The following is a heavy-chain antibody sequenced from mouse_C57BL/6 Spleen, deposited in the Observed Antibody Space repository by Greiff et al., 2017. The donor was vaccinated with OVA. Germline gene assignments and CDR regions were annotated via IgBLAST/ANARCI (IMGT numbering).Heavy chain of an antibody. CDR1: GFNIKDDY. D-gene: IGHD1-1*01. Sequence: EVQLQQSGAELVRPGASVKLSCTASGFNIKDDYMHWVKQRPEQGLEWIGWIDPENGDTEYASKFQGKATITADTSSNTAYLQLSSLTSEDTAVYYCTTGSSLFDYWGQGTTLTVSS. CDR2: IDPENGDT. J-gene: IGHJ2*01. CDR3: TTGSSLFDY. V-gene: IGHV14-4*01.